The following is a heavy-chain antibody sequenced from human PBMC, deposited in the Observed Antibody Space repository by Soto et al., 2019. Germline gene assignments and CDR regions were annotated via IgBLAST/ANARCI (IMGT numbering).Heavy chain of an antibody. D-gene: IGHD3-10*01. J-gene: IGHJ6*02. CDR1: GYTFTSYG. CDR2: ISAYNGNT. Sequence: ASVKVSCKASGYTFTSYGISWVRQAPGQGLEWMGWISAYNGNTNYAQKLQGRVTMTTDTSTSTAYMELRSLRSDDTAVYYCARDPFITMVRGVMDYYSGMDVWGQGTTVTVSS. V-gene: IGHV1-18*01. CDR3: ARDPFITMVRGVMDYYSGMDV.